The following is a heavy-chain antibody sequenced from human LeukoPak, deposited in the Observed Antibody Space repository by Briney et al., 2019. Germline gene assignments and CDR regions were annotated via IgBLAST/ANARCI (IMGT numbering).Heavy chain of an antibody. Sequence: GRSLRLSCAASGFTFSSYAMHWVRQAPGKGLEWVAVISYDGSNKYYADSVKGRFTISRDNSKNKLYLQMNSLRAEDTAVYYCARDSITIFGVAPPHYYGMDVWGQGTTVTVSS. CDR2: ISYDGSNK. D-gene: IGHD3-3*01. CDR1: GFTFSSYA. V-gene: IGHV3-30-3*01. CDR3: ARDSITIFGVAPPHYYGMDV. J-gene: IGHJ6*02.